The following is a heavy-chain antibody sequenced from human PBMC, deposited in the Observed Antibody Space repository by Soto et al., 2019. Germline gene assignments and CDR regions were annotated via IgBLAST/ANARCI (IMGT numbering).Heavy chain of an antibody. D-gene: IGHD2-15*01. CDR3: AREVVVAAIYGMDV. CDR2: INPNGGGT. Sequence: ASVKVSCKAFGYTFTDYYMHWVRQAPGQGLEWMGWINPNGGGTNYAQKFQGWVTMTRDTSISTAYMELSRLRSDDTAVYYCAREVVVAAIYGMDVWGQGTTVTVS. CDR1: GYTFTDYY. V-gene: IGHV1-2*04. J-gene: IGHJ6*02.